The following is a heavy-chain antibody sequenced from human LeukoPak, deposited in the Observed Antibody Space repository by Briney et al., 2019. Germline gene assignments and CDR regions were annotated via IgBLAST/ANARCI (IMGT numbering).Heavy chain of an antibody. J-gene: IGHJ6*03. Sequence: VASVKVSCKAPGYTFTGYYMHWVRQAPGQGLEWMGWINPNSGGTNYAQKFQGRVTMTRDTSISTAYMELSRLRSDDTAVYYCARDPGTIFGAPGYMDVWGKGTPVTVSS. V-gene: IGHV1-2*02. CDR1: GYTFTGYY. CDR2: INPNSGGT. CDR3: ARDPGTIFGAPGYMDV. D-gene: IGHD3-3*01.